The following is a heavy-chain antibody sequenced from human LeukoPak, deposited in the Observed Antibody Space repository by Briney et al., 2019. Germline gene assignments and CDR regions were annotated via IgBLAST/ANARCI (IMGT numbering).Heavy chain of an antibody. J-gene: IGHJ5*02. V-gene: IGHV5-51*01. CDR1: GYTFNTYG. CDR3: ARVRVPAAQGAAFDP. Sequence: GASVKVSCKASGYTFNTYGISWVRQAPGQGLEWMGIIYPGDSDTRYSPSFQGQVTISADKSISTAYLQWSSLKASDTAMYYCARVRVPAAQGAAFDPWGQGTLVTVSS. D-gene: IGHD2-2*01. CDR2: IYPGDSDT.